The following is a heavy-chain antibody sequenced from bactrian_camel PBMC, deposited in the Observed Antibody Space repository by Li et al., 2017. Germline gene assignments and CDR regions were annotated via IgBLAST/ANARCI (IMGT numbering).Heavy chain of an antibody. D-gene: IGHD2*01. CDR2: IWTGGGST. CDR3: AAVRYCSGGGCYLCPSADFAY. V-gene: IGHV3S40*01. CDR1: GYTYGSRC. Sequence: DVQLVESGGGSVQAGGSLRLSCAASGYTYGSRCMGWFRQAPGKEREGVAAIWTGGGSTYYADSVKGRFTISQDNAKKTVYLQMNSLKPEDTAMYFCAAVRYCSGGGCYLCPSADFAYWGQGTQVTVS. J-gene: IGHJ6*01.